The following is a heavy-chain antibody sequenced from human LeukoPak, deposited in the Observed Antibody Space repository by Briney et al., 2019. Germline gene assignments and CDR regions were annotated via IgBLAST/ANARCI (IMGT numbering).Heavy chain of an antibody. Sequence: GGSLRLSCAASGFTFSDYSMNWVRQAPGKGLEWVSSISSSSSHIYYSDSVKGRFTISRDNAKNSLHLQMNSLRAEDTAVYYCARVSLDDYVWAQDYWGQGTLVTVSS. D-gene: IGHD3-16*01. J-gene: IGHJ4*02. V-gene: IGHV3-21*01. CDR1: GFTFSDYS. CDR2: ISSSSSHI. CDR3: ARVSLDDYVWAQDY.